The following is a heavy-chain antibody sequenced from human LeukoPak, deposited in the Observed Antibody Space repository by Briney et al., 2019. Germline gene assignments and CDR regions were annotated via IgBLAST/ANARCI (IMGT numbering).Heavy chain of an antibody. Sequence: GASVKVSCKASGYTFTGYYMHWVRQAPGQGLEWMGWINPNSGGTNYAQKFQGRVTMTRDTSISTAYMELSRLRSDDMAVYYCARAVNTGYYFDYWGQGTLVTVSS. CDR1: GYTFTGYY. D-gene: IGHD4-17*01. J-gene: IGHJ4*02. CDR2: INPNSGGT. CDR3: ARAVNTGYYFDY. V-gene: IGHV1-2*02.